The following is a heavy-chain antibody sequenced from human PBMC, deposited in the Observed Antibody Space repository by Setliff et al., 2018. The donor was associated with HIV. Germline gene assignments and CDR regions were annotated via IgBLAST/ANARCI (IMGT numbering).Heavy chain of an antibody. CDR1: GLTFSSYG. CDR2: IRNDGSDK. V-gene: IGHV3-30*02. D-gene: IGHD6-19*01. J-gene: IGHJ4*02. Sequence: PGGSLRLSCAASGLTFSSYGLHWVRQAPGKGLEWVAFIRNDGSDKHYVESVKGRFTISRDNSKKTLYLQMNRLRAEDTAVYYCAMSPYSSGLFDYWGQGTLVTVSS. CDR3: AMSPYSSGLFDY.